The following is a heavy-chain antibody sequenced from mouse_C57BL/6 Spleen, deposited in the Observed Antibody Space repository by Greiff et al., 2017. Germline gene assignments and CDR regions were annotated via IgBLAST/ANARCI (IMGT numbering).Heavy chain of an antibody. CDR2: IYPSDSET. Sequence: QVQLQQPGAELVRPGSSVKLSCKASGYTFTSYWMDWVKQRPGQGLEWIGNIYPSDSETHYNQKFKDKATLTVDKSSSTAYMQLSSLTSEDSAVYYCARRDDYDDGDWYFDVWGTGTTVTVSS. CDR3: ARRDDYDDGDWYFDV. D-gene: IGHD2-4*01. CDR1: GYTFTSYW. J-gene: IGHJ1*03. V-gene: IGHV1-61*01.